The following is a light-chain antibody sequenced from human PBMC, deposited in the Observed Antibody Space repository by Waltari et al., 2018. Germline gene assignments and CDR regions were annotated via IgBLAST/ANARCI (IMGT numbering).Light chain of an antibody. V-gene: IGKV3-15*01. CDR3: QQYNHYYS. CDR2: EAY. CDR1: QRLATN. Sequence: IVLTQSPATLSVSPGEEATLSCRATQRLATNVAWYQQKPGQGPRLLISEAYTRGAGVPARCSGGGSGPEFTITSSSLQSEDVAFYYCQQYNHYYSFGQGTRLEIK. J-gene: IGKJ2*01.